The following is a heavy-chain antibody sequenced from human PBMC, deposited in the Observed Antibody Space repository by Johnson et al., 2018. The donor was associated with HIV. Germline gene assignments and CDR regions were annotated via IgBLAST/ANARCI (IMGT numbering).Heavy chain of an antibody. D-gene: IGHD4-17*01. CDR3: TKDHDYGDAFDL. Sequence: QVQLVESGGGVVQPGTSLRLSCAASGFTFSTYDMHWVRQAPGKGLEWVAVARFDEVSKYYADSVKGRFTISRDNSKNTLYLQMNSLRAEDTAVYYCTKDHDYGDAFDLWGQGSMVTVSS. J-gene: IGHJ3*01. CDR1: GFTFSTYD. V-gene: IGHV3-30*02. CDR2: ARFDEVSK.